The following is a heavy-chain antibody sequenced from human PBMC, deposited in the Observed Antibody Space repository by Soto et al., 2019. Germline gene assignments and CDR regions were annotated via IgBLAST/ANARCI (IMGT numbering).Heavy chain of an antibody. CDR3: AREMYCSGGSCYWEYFQH. D-gene: IGHD2-15*01. J-gene: IGHJ1*01. CDR1: GFTFSSYW. CDR2: IKQDGSEK. V-gene: IGHV3-7*01. Sequence: RLSCAASGFTFSSYWMSWVRQAPGKGLEWVANIKQDGSEKYYVDSVKGRFTISRDNAKNSLYLQMNSLRAEDTAVYYCAREMYCSGGSCYWEYFQHWGQGTLVTVSS.